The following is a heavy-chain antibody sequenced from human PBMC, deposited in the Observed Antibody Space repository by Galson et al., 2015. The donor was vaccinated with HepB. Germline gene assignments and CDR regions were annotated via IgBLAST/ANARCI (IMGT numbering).Heavy chain of an antibody. V-gene: IGHV1-18*01. Sequence: SVKVSCKASGGTFSSYAISWVRQAPGQGLEWMGWISAYNGNTNYAQKLQGRVTMTTDTSTSTAYMELRSLRSDDTAVYYCARVSGYIVLMGGDYWGQGTLVTVSS. J-gene: IGHJ4*02. CDR3: ARVSGYIVLMGGDY. CDR1: GGTFSSYA. CDR2: ISAYNGNT. D-gene: IGHD2-8*01.